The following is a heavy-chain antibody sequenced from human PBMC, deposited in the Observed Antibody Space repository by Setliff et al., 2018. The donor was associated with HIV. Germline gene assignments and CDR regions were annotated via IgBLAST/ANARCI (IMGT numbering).Heavy chain of an antibody. J-gene: IGHJ4*02. V-gene: IGHV3-64D*09. CDR1: GFKFSSYA. Sequence: HPGGSLRLSCSASGFKFSSYAMHWVRQAPGKGLEYVSAITSNMDSTYYGDSVKGRFTISRDNSKNTLYLQMNSLRADDTAIYYCVKDRTDILTGYGDHWGQGTQVTVSS. CDR3: VKDRTDILTGYGDH. D-gene: IGHD3-9*01. CDR2: ITSNMDST.